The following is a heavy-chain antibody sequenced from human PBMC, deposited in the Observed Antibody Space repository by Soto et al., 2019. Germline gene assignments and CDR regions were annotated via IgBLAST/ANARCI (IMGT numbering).Heavy chain of an antibody. CDR2: INHSGST. D-gene: IGHD6-6*01. CDR1: GGSFSGYY. V-gene: IGHV4-34*01. CDR3: ASYSSSFDY. J-gene: IGHJ4*02. Sequence: SETLSLTCAVYGGSFSGYYWSWIRQPPGKGLEWIGEINHSGSTNYNPSLKSRVTISVDTSKNQFSLKLSSVTAADTAVYYCASYSSSFDYWGQGTLVTVSS.